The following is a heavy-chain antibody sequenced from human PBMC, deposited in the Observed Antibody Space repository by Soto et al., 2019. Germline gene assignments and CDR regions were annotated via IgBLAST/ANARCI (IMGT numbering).Heavy chain of an antibody. V-gene: IGHV1-46*01. CDR1: GYTFTSYY. Sequence: ASVKVSCKASGYTFTSYYMHWVRQAPGQGLEWMGIINPSGGSTSYAQKFQGRVTMTRETSTSTVYKELSSLRSEDTAVYYCVFCGYGGPSRYYYMDVWGKGTTVTVSS. D-gene: IGHD5-18*01. CDR3: VFCGYGGPSRYYYMDV. J-gene: IGHJ6*03. CDR2: INPSGGST.